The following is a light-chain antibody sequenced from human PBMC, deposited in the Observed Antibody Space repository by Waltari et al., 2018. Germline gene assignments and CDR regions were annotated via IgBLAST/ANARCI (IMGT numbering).Light chain of an antibody. CDR1: QGISNH. CDR2: AAS. CDR3: QKHSSAPLT. V-gene: IGKV1-27*01. J-gene: IGKJ3*01. Sequence: DIQMTQYPSSLSASVGDRVTITCRASQGISNHLAWYQQKPGKVPKLLIYAASTLQAGVPSRFSGSGTGTDFTLTISSLQPEDFATYYCQKHSSAPLTFGPGTIVDI.